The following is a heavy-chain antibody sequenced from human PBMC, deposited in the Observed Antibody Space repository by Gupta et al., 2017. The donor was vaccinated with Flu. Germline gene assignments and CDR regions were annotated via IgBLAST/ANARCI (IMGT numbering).Heavy chain of an antibody. CDR2: INSDGSST. CDR1: GFTFSSYW. Sequence: EVQLVESGGGLVQPGGSLSLSCAASGFTFSSYWMHWVRQAPGKGLVWVSRINSDGSSTSYADSVKGRFTISRDNAKNTLYLQMNSLRAEDTAVYYCASPIVGADKVIGYWGQGTLVTVSS. V-gene: IGHV3-74*01. J-gene: IGHJ4*02. D-gene: IGHD1-26*01. CDR3: ASPIVGADKVIGY.